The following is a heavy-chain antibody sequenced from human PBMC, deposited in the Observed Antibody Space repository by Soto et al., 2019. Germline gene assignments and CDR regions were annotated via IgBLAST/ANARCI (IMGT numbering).Heavy chain of an antibody. J-gene: IGHJ3*01. D-gene: IGHD3-22*01. CDR2: TRNTGNSYTT. V-gene: IGHV3-72*01. CDR1: GFTLSDHY. Sequence: GGSLRLSCAASGFTLSDHYMDWVRQAPGKGLEWVGRTRNTGNSYTTEYAASVKGRFTISRDDSKNSLYLQMNSLKTEDTAVYYCARDTYYYDSSGHRGFSVWGQGTMVTVSS. CDR3: ARDTYYYDSSGHRGFSV.